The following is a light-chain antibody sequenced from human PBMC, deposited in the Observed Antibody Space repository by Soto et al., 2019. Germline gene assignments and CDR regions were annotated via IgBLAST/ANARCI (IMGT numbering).Light chain of an antibody. Sequence: IQLTQTPSSLSASVGDRVTVPCRASQGIGTYLVWYQQKRGKSPTVLIYASSTLQTGVPSRFSGNGSGTDCSLTISRLHPEDVKTYYGQQVDSSPRTFGQGTKVDI. V-gene: IGKV1-9*01. CDR3: QQVDSSPRT. J-gene: IGKJ1*01. CDR1: QGIGTY. CDR2: ASS.